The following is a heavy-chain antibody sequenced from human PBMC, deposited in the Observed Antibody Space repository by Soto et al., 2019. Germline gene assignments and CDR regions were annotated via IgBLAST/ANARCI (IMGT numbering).Heavy chain of an antibody. D-gene: IGHD5-18*01. CDR1: GFTFSIFN. CDR3: AKHWIQLWVEVSFDI. CDR2: ISGSSSST. Sequence: PGGSLRLSCAASGFTFSIFNMGWVRQAPGKGLEWLSLISGSSSSTYYADSVKGRFTISRDNSKNTLYLQMNSLRAEDTAVYYCAKHWIQLWVEVSFDIWGQGTMVTVSS. V-gene: IGHV3-23*01. J-gene: IGHJ3*02.